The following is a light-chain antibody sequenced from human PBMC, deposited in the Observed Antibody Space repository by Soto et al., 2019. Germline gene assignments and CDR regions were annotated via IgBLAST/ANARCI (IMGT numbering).Light chain of an antibody. V-gene: IGLV2-8*01. CDR2: GVT. CDR3: SSYSGTYSNVI. CDR1: YNDVGDYNY. J-gene: IGLJ2*01. Sequence: QSALTQPPSASGSPGQSVTISCAGTYNDVGDYNYVSWYQQHPGKVPKLLTYGVTERPSGVPGRFSGSKSGHTASLTVSDLQPADEAVYYCSSYSGTYSNVIFGGGTKLTVL.